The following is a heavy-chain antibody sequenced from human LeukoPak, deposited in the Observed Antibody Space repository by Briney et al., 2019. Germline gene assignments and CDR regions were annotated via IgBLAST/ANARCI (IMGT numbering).Heavy chain of an antibody. V-gene: IGHV4-30-2*01. J-gene: IGHJ4*02. Sequence: SQTLSLTCTVSGGSISSGGYYWSWIRQPPGKGLEWIGYIYHSGSTYYNPSLKSRVTISVDRSKNQFSLKLSSVTAADTAVYYCAREPGWGVRRITGRGGDYWGQGTLVTVSS. D-gene: IGHD1-20*01. CDR2: IYHSGST. CDR1: GGSISSGGYY. CDR3: AREPGWGVRRITGRGGDY.